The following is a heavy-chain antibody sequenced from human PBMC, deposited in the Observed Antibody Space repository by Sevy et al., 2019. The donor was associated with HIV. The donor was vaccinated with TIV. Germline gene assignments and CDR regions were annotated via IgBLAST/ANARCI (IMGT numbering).Heavy chain of an antibody. CDR2: TYYRSKWYS. V-gene: IGHV6-1*01. J-gene: IGHJ4*02. CDR3: ARSGSGFSAGKFDS. CDR1: GDSISSNSAI. D-gene: IGHD3-3*01. Sequence: SETLSLTCDISGDSISSNSAIWNWIRQSPSRGLEWLGRTYYRSKWYSDSAVSVKGRLTVSPDTSKNQFSLRLNFVTPEDTALYFCARSGSGFSAGKFDSLGQGTVVTVSS.